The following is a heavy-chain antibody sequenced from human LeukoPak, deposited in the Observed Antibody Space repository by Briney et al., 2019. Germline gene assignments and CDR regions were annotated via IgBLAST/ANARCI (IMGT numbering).Heavy chain of an antibody. Sequence: PGGSLRLSCAASGFKLSTYWMSWVRQAPGKGLEWVANIKQDGSEKYYVDSVKGRFTISRDNAKNSLYLQMNSLRAEDTAVYYCARDSGFSGAQRGEFWGQGTLVTVSS. CDR3: ARDSGFSGAQRGEF. V-gene: IGHV3-7*01. CDR1: GFKLSTYW. D-gene: IGHD2/OR15-2a*01. J-gene: IGHJ4*02. CDR2: IKQDGSEK.